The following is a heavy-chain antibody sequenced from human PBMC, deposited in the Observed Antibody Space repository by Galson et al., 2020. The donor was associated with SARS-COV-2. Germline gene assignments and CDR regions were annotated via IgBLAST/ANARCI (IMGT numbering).Heavy chain of an antibody. J-gene: IGHJ4*02. V-gene: IGHV1-18*04. CDR2: ININSGNT. CDR3: ARGGTYYYGSGSYDTGDYFDY. CDR1: GYTYSSYG. D-gene: IGHD3-10*01. Sequence: GESLKISCKASGYTYSSYGISWVRQARGQGLEWMGWININSGNTNYADKFQGRVAMTTDTSTSTAYMELRSLTSDDTAMYYCARGGTYYYGSGSYDTGDYFDYWGQGTLVTVSS.